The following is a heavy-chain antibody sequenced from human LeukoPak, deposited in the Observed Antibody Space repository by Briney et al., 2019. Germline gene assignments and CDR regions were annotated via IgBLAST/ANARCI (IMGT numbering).Heavy chain of an antibody. CDR2: INGSGGST. J-gene: IGHJ6*02. D-gene: IGHD4-17*01. CDR1: GFTFSTYA. V-gene: IGHV3-23*01. Sequence: GGSLRLSCAASGFTFSTYAMSWVRQAPGKGLEWVSAINGSGGSTYYADSVKGRFTISRDNSKNTLYLQMNSLRAEDTAVYYCAKFSPPMTTSYYYYGMDVWGQGTTVTVSS. CDR3: AKFSPPMTTSYYYYGMDV.